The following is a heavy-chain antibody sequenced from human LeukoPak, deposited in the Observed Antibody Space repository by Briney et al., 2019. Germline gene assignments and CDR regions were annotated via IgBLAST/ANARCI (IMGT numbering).Heavy chain of an antibody. CDR1: GFTFSSYG. Sequence: VQPGRSLRLSCAASGFTFSSYGMHWVRQAPGKGLVWLAIISYDGSNKYYADSVKGRFTISRDNSKNTLYLQMNSLRAEDTAVYYCAKGVRAAAGTAYYFDYWGQGTLVTVSS. CDR2: ISYDGSNK. D-gene: IGHD6-13*01. CDR3: AKGVRAAAGTAYYFDY. V-gene: IGHV3-30*18. J-gene: IGHJ4*02.